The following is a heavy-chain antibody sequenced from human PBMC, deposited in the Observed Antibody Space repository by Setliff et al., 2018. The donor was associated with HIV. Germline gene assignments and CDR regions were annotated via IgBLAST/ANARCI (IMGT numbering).Heavy chain of an antibody. V-gene: IGHV4-38-2*01. J-gene: IGHJ4*02. CDR3: ASSPAWRSDYGLHTFDY. D-gene: IGHD4-17*01. CDR2: IYHNGNT. Sequence: SETLSLTCAVSGYSISRDYYWGWIRQPPGKGLEWIGSIYHNGNTYYSPSLKSRVTISVDTSRNQISLKLSSVTAADTAVYYCASSPAWRSDYGLHTFDYWGQGTLVTVSS. CDR1: GYSISRDYY.